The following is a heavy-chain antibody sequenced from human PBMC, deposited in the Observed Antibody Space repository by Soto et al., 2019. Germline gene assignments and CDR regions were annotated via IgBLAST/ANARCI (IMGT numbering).Heavy chain of an antibody. D-gene: IGHD3-3*01. CDR1: GYTFTSYG. J-gene: IGHJ6*02. V-gene: IGHV1-18*04. CDR2: IGAYNGNT. Sequence: ASVKVSCKASGYTFTSYGISWVRQAPGQGLEWMGWIGAYNGNTNYAQKLQGRVTMTTDTSTSTAYMELRSLRSDDTAVYYCAREPYDFWSGYYKDYGMDVWGQGTTVTVS. CDR3: AREPYDFWSGYYKDYGMDV.